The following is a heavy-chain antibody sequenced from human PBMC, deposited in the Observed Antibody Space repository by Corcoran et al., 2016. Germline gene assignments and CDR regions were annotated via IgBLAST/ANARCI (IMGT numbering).Heavy chain of an antibody. Sequence: QVQLVQSGAEVKKPGSSVKVSCKASGGTFSSYAISWVRQSPGQGLEWMGGIIPIFGTANYAQKFQGRVTITADESTSTAYMELSSLRSEDTAVYYCARYGPERLAGYYYGMDVWGQGTTVTVSS. CDR1: GGTFSSYA. J-gene: IGHJ6*02. V-gene: IGHV1-69*01. CDR2: IIPIFGTA. D-gene: IGHD6-19*01. CDR3: ARYGPERLAGYYYGMDV.